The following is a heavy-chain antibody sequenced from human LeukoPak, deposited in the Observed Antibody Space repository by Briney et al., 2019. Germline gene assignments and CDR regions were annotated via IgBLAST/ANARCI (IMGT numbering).Heavy chain of an antibody. D-gene: IGHD6-13*01. CDR2: ISYDGSNK. J-gene: IGHJ4*02. V-gene: IGHV3-30*04. CDR3: AKGGGTGYSSSWYSN. CDR1: GFTFSGYA. Sequence: GGSLRLSCAASGFTFSGYAIHWVRQAPGKGLEWVAVISYDGSNKFYADSVKGRFTISRDNSNNTLYLQMNSLRAEDTAIYYCAKGGGTGYSSSWYSNWGQGTLVTVSS.